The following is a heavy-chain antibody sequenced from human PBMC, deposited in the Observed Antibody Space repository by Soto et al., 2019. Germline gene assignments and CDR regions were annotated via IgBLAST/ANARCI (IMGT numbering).Heavy chain of an antibody. D-gene: IGHD3-3*01. J-gene: IGHJ3*02. CDR3: ATAEGIFGVVIALSAFDI. CDR1: VYTLTELS. V-gene: IGHV1-24*01. Sequence: ASVKVSCKVSVYTLTELSMHWVRQAPGKGLEWMGGFDPEDGETIYAQKFQGRVTMTEDTSTDTAYMELSSLRSEDTAVYYCATAEGIFGVVIALSAFDIWGKGTMVTVSS. CDR2: FDPEDGET.